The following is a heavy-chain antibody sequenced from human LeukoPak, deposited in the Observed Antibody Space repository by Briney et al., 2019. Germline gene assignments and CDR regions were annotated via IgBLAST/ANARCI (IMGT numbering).Heavy chain of an antibody. V-gene: IGHV1-46*01. Sequence: ASVKVSCKASGYTFTNYYIHWVRQAPGQGLEWMGLINPGGANTNYAQNFQGRVTMTRDTSTSTAYMELRSLRSDDTAVYYCAREPDDSSMDVWGKGTTVTVPS. CDR3: AREPDDSSMDV. CDR1: GYTFTNYY. J-gene: IGHJ6*03. D-gene: IGHD3-22*01. CDR2: INPGGANT.